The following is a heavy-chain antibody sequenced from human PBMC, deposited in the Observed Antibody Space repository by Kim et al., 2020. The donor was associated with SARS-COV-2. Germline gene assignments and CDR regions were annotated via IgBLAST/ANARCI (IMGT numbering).Heavy chain of an antibody. CDR2: IWYDGSNK. V-gene: IGHV3-33*01. CDR3: AREGSGLDDSSGYYGPGY. Sequence: GGSLRLSCAASGFTFSSYGMHWVRQAPGKGLEWVAVIWYDGSNKYYADSVKGRFTISRDNSKNTLYLQMNSLRAEDTAVYYCAREGSGLDDSSGYYGPGYWGQGTLVTVSS. CDR1: GFTFSSYG. J-gene: IGHJ4*02. D-gene: IGHD3-22*01.